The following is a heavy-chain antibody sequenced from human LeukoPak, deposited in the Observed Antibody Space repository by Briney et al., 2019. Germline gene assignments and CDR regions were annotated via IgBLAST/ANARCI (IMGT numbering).Heavy chain of an antibody. CDR3: ARVGYTGNAKDY. CDR1: GFTFSTYW. CDR2: INQDGSEK. V-gene: IGHV3-7*04. J-gene: IGHJ4*02. D-gene: IGHD4-23*01. Sequence: PGGSLRLSCAASGFTFSTYWMSWVRQAPGKGLEWVARINQDGSEKNFVDSVKGRFTISRDNAKTSLYLQMNSLRAEDTAVYYCARVGYTGNAKDYWGQGTLVTVSS.